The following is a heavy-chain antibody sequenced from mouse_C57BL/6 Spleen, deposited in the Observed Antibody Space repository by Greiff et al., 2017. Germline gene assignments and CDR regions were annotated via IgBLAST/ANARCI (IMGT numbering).Heavy chain of an antibody. CDR1: GYAFTNYL. Sequence: VQGVASGAELVRPGTSVKVSCKASGYAFTNYLIEWVKQRPGQGLEWIGVINPGSGGTNYNEKFKGKATLTADKSSSTAYMQLSSLTSEDSAVYFCARDGSSYFDYWGQGTTLTVSS. D-gene: IGHD1-1*01. V-gene: IGHV1-54*01. J-gene: IGHJ2*01. CDR2: INPGSGGT. CDR3: ARDGSSYFDY.